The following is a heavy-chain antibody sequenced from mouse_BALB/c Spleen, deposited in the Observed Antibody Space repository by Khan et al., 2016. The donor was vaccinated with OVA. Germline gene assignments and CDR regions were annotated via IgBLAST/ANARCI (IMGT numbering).Heavy chain of an antibody. Sequence: VQLVESGPGLVAPSQSLSITCTVSGFSLTDHGVSWIRQPPGKGLEWLGVIWGGGSTYYNSVLKSRLSISKDNSKSQVFLKMNSLQTDDTDMYXCAKQIWSPYYGMDYWGQGTSVTVSS. CDR1: GFSLTDHG. J-gene: IGHJ4*01. CDR3: AKQIWSPYYGMDY. D-gene: IGHD1-1*02. V-gene: IGHV2-6-5*01. CDR2: IWGGGST.